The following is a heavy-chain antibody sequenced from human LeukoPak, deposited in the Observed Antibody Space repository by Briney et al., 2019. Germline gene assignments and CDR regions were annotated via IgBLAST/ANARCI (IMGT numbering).Heavy chain of an antibody. V-gene: IGHV4-39*07. CDR2: IYYSGTT. Sequence: SETLSLTCTVSGGSIGRSSYYWGWIRQPPGKGLEWIGNIYYSGTTSYNPSLKSRVTISIDTSKDQFSLKLSSVTAADTAVYYCARGDIAVAGTDWFDPWGQGTLVTVSS. D-gene: IGHD6-19*01. CDR1: GGSIGRSSYY. J-gene: IGHJ5*02. CDR3: ARGDIAVAGTDWFDP.